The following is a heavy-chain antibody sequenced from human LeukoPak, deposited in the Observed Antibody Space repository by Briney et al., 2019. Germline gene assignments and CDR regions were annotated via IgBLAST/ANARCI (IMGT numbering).Heavy chain of an antibody. CDR2: ISYDGSNK. J-gene: IGHJ6*04. CDR3: PREMAAAGYYYYYYGMDV. CDR1: GFTFSSYA. V-gene: IGHV3-30*04. D-gene: IGHD6-13*01. Sequence: GGSLRLSCAASGFTFSSYAMHWVRQAPGKGLEWVSVISYDGSNKYYADSVKGRFTISRDNSTNTLYLQMNSLRAEDTAVYYCPREMAAAGYYYYYYGMDVWGKGTTVTVSS.